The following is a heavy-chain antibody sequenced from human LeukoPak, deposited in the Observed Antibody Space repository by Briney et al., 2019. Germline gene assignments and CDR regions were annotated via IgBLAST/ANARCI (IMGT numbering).Heavy chain of an antibody. CDR2: IIPIFGTA. CDR1: GGTFSSYA. D-gene: IGHD6-19*01. V-gene: IGHV1-69*06. Sequence: ASVKVSCKASGGTFSSYAISWVRQAPGQGLEWMGGIIPIFGTANYAQKFQGRVTITADKSTSTAYMELSSLRSEDAAVYYCARVDGYSSGLTSHTHNWFDPWGQGTLVTVSS. CDR3: ARVDGYSSGLTSHTHNWFDP. J-gene: IGHJ5*02.